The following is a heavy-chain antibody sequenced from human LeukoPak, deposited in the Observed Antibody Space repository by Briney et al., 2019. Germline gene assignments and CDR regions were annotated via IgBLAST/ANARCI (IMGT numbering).Heavy chain of an antibody. CDR1: GGSISSSSYY. J-gene: IGHJ6*03. Sequence: SETLSLTCTVSGGSISSSSYYWGWIRQPPGKGLEWIGSIYYSGSTNYNPSLKSRVTISVDTSKNQFSLKLSSVTAADTAVYYCARLRRMVVTAILLYYYYMDVWGKGTTVTVSS. D-gene: IGHD2-21*02. V-gene: IGHV4-39*07. CDR3: ARLRRMVVTAILLYYYYMDV. CDR2: IYYSGST.